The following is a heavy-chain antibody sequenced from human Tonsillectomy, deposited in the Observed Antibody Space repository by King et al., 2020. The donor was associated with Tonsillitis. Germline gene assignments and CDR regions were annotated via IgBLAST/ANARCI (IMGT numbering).Heavy chain of an antibody. CDR3: ARVGRAYTAKHYFDY. D-gene: IGHD5-18*01. CDR2: IIPIFGTA. CDR1: GGTFSSYA. Sequence: QLVQSGAEVKKPGSSVKVSCKASGGTFSSYAISWVRQAPGQGLEWMGGIIPIFGTANYAQKFQGRVTITADESTSTAYMELSSLRTEDTAVYYCARVGRAYTAKHYFDYWGQGTLVTVSS. J-gene: IGHJ4*02. V-gene: IGHV1-69*01.